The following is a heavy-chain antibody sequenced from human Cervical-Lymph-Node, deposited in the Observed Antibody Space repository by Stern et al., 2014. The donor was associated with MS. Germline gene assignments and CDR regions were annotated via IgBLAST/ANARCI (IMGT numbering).Heavy chain of an antibody. CDR1: GFTFTSSA. Sequence: QVQLVQSGPEVKKPGTSVKVSCKASGFTFTSSAVRWVRQAPGQGLEWIGWIVVGSANTNYTQKVQERVTITRDMSTSTAYMELSSLRTEDTAVYDCAADPMYYFDGVGAFDIWGQGTMVTVSS. V-gene: IGHV1-58*01. CDR2: IVVGSANT. J-gene: IGHJ3*02. D-gene: IGHD3-22*01. CDR3: AADPMYYFDGVGAFDI.